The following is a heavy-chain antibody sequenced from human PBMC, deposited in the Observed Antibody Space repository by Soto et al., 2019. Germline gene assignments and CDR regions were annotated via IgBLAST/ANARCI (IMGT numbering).Heavy chain of an antibody. V-gene: IGHV1-18*01. CDR1: RYAFSSFA. CDR3: ARTCRSGGSCYHEY. J-gene: IGHJ4*02. D-gene: IGHD2-15*01. CDR2: VSVYNDDT. Sequence: GAPVEVSCKACRYAFSSFALSSVRHAPGQGLEWVGWVSVYNDDTKYAQNFQGRVSMTTDTSTSTTYMEVGSLRSDDTAVYYCARTCRSGGSCYHEYWGEGTLVTVS.